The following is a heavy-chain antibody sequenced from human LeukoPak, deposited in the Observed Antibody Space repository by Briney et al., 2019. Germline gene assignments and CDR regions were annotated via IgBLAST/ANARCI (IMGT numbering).Heavy chain of an antibody. D-gene: IGHD3-10*01. J-gene: IGHJ1*01. V-gene: IGHV3-30*04. CDR2: ISYDGSNK. Sequence: PGGSLRLSCAASGFTFRSYAMHWVRQAPGKGLEWVAVISYDGSNKYYADSVKGRFTISRDNSKNTLYLQMNSLRAEDTAVYYCAREGRFGEFSNWGQGTLVTVSS. CDR3: AREGRFGEFSN. CDR1: GFTFRSYA.